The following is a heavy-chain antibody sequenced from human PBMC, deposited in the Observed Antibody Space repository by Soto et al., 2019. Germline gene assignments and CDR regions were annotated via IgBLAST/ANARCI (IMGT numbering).Heavy chain of an antibody. D-gene: IGHD5-12*01. CDR3: ARGSGYEYYYYYGMDV. V-gene: IGHV3-53*01. Sequence: GGSLRLSCAASGFTVSSNYMSWVRQAPGKGLEWVSVIYSGGSTYYADSVKGRFTISRDNSKNTLYLQMNSLRAEDTAVYYCARGSGYEYYYYYGMDVWCQGTTVTVSS. J-gene: IGHJ6*02. CDR2: IYSGGST. CDR1: GFTVSSNY.